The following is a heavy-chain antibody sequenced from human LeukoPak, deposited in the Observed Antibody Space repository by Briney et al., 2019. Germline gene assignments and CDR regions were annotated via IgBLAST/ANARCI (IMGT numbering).Heavy chain of an antibody. Sequence: GSLRLSCAASGFTFSSYGMSWVRQAPGKGLEWVSAISGSGGSTYYADSVKGRFTISRDNSKNTLYLQMNSLRAEDTAVYYCAKDATYYYDTSGYWREYFDYWGQGILVTVSS. V-gene: IGHV3-23*01. J-gene: IGHJ4*02. D-gene: IGHD3-22*01. CDR1: GFTFSSYG. CDR3: AKDATYYYDTSGYWREYFDY. CDR2: ISGSGGST.